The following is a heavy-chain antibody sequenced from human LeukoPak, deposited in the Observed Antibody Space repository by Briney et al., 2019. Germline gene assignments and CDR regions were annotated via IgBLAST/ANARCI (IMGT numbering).Heavy chain of an antibody. J-gene: IGHJ4*02. Sequence: RAGGSLRLSCAASGFTFSTYAMSWVRQAPGKGLEWVSAISGSGGSTWYANSVKGRFTISRDNSKNTLYLQMNSLRAEDTAVYYCAKVLDSTGYYYFFDYWGQGTLVTVSS. V-gene: IGHV3-23*01. CDR3: AKVLDSTGYYYFFDY. D-gene: IGHD3-22*01. CDR2: ISGSGGST. CDR1: GFTFSTYA.